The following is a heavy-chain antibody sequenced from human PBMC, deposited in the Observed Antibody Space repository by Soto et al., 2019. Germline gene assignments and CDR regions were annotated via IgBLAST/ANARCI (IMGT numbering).Heavy chain of an antibody. J-gene: IGHJ6*02. CDR2: ISAYNGNT. V-gene: IGHV1-18*01. CDR1: GYTFTSYG. Sequence: QVQLVQSGAEVKKPGASVKVSCKASGYTFTSYGISWVRQAPGXXXXWMGWISAYNGNTNYAQKLQGRVTMTTDTSTSTAYMELRSLRSDDTAVYYCARVLTSPTSYGMDVWGQGTTVTVSS. D-gene: IGHD3-9*01. CDR3: ARVLTSPTSYGMDV.